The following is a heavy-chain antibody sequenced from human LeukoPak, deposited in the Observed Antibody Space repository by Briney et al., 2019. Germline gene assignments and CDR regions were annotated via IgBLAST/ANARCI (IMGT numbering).Heavy chain of an antibody. CDR2: IRSKLNNYTK. CDR3: TRHKYDRSGYGAFDI. V-gene: IGHV3-73*01. Sequence: GRSLKLSCAASGVTFSGSDIHWVRQASGKGLEWLGHIRSKLNNYTKAEAASVKGRFTFSRDDSKNAAYIQMNSLKTEDTAVYYCTRHKYDRSGYGAFDIWGQGTMVTVSS. CDR1: GVTFSGSD. D-gene: IGHD3-22*01. J-gene: IGHJ3*02.